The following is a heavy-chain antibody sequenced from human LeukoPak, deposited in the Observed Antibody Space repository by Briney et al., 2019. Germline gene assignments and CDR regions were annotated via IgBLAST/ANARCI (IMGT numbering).Heavy chain of an antibody. V-gene: IGHV3-23*01. Sequence: PGGSLRLSCAASGFTFSSYGMHWVRQAPGKGLEWVSAISGSGGSTYYADSVKGRFTISRDNSKNTLYLQMNSLRAEDTAVYYCAKTYGDYATHDAFDIWGQGTMVTVSS. D-gene: IGHD4-17*01. CDR3: AKTYGDYATHDAFDI. CDR1: GFTFSSYG. CDR2: ISGSGGST. J-gene: IGHJ3*02.